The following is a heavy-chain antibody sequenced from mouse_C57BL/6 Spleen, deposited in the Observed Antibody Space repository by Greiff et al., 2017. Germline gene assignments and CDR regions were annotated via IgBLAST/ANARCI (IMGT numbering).Heavy chain of an antibody. Sequence: EVKLMESGGGLVKPGGSLKLSCAASGFTFSDYGMHWVRQAPEKGLEWVAYISSGSSTIYYADTVKGRFTISRDNAKNTLFLQMTSLRAEDTAMYYCARPCYGSRNYFDYWGQGTTLTVSS. J-gene: IGHJ2*01. V-gene: IGHV5-17*01. CDR2: ISSGSSTI. CDR3: ARPCYGSRNYFDY. CDR1: GFTFSDYG. D-gene: IGHD1-1*01.